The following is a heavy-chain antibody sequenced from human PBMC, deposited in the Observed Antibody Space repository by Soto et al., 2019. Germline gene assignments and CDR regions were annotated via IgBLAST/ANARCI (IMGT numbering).Heavy chain of an antibody. CDR2: IGATSGRT. V-gene: IGHV3-23*01. CDR3: AKGAMRDFHGLDV. J-gene: IGHJ6*02. Sequence: EVQLLESGGGLTQPGGSLRLSCAASGFTFSAYAMTWVRRTPGKGLEWVSGIGATSGRTYYADSVKGRFTISRANSRNTLFLQMGSLTVDDTAVYYCAKGAMRDFHGLDVWGQGTTVTVSS. CDR1: GFTFSAYA.